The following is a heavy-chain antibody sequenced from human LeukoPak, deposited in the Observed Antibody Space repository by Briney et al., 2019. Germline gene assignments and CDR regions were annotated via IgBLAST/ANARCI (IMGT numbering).Heavy chain of an antibody. D-gene: IGHD3-22*01. CDR2: IWYDGSNE. Sequence: PGGSLRLSCTASGFTFGHYAMSWVRQAPGKGLEWVAVIWYDGSNENYADSVKGRFTISRDNSKNTLYLQMNSLRAEDTAVYYCAKDYYDSSGYHGSAGYFDYWGQGALVTVSS. J-gene: IGHJ4*02. CDR1: GFTFGHYA. V-gene: IGHV3-33*06. CDR3: AKDYYDSSGYHGSAGYFDY.